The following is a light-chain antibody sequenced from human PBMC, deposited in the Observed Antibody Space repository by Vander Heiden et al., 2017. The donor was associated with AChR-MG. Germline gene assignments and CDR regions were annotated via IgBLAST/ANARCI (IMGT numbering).Light chain of an antibody. CDR3: QQSDSTPHT. V-gene: IGKV1-39*01. CDR2: AAS. Sequence: DIQMTQSPSSLSASVGDRVTITCRASQSISSYLNWYQQKPGKAPKLLIYAASSLQSGVPSRFSGSGSGTDFTLTTSSLQPEDFATYYCQQSDSTPHTFGGGTKVEIK. CDR1: QSISSY. J-gene: IGKJ4*01.